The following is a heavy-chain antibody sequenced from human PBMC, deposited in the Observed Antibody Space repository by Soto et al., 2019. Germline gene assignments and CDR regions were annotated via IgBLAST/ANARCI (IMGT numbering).Heavy chain of an antibody. CDR1: GYPFTSYG. V-gene: IGHV1-18*01. CDR3: ARDRLIAVTGLLHY. D-gene: IGHD6-19*01. J-gene: IGHJ4*02. Sequence: QVQLVQSGAEVTKPGASVKVSCKTSGYPFTSYGINWVRQAPGQGPEWMGWISAYNGKTRYTQKLRGRVTMTTDTSTSTAYMELRSLRSDDTAVYYCARDRLIAVTGLLHYWGQGTLVTVSS. CDR2: ISAYNGKT.